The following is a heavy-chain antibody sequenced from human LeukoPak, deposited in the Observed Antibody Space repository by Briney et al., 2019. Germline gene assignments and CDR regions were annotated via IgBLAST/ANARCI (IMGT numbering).Heavy chain of an antibody. CDR2: INFTGSTDTGST. Sequence: PSETLSLTCTVSGGSFSGYSWNWIRQPPGKGLEWIAEINFTGSTDTGSTSYSPSLKSRVTISVDTSKNQLSLHLRSATAADTGVYFCAGGFSGFWELDFWGQGTLVTVSS. J-gene: IGHJ4*02. D-gene: IGHD1-14*01. V-gene: IGHV4-34*01. CDR3: AGGFSGFWELDF. CDR1: GGSFSGYS.